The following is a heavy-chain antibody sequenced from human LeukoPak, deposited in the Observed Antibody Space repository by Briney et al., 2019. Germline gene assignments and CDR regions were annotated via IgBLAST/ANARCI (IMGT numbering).Heavy chain of an antibody. CDR2: IYYSGST. Sequence: SETLSLTCTVSGGSISSYYWSWLRQPPGKGLEWIGYIYYSGSTNYNPSLKSRVTISVDTSKNQFSLKLSSVTAADTAVYYCARGYYDFWSGYSERNDAFDIWGQGTMVTVSS. D-gene: IGHD3-3*01. J-gene: IGHJ3*02. CDR1: GGSISSYY. CDR3: ARGYYDFWSGYSERNDAFDI. V-gene: IGHV4-59*01.